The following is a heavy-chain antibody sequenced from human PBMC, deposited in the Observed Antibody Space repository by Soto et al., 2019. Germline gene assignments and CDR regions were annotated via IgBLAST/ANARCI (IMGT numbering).Heavy chain of an antibody. CDR2: ISASGGGA. V-gene: IGHV3-23*01. Sequence: EVQLLESGGGLIQPGGSLTLSCAASGFTFSSFAMSWVRQAPGKGLEWVSGISASGGGAYYADSVRGRCTTSRDNSKNTLYLQMNSLRAEDTAVYYCAKGPVVFAYWGQGTLVTVSS. CDR3: AKGPVVFAY. CDR1: GFTFSSFA. D-gene: IGHD2-15*01. J-gene: IGHJ4*02.